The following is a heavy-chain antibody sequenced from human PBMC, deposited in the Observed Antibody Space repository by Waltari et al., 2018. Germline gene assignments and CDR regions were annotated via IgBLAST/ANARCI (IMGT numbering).Heavy chain of an antibody. V-gene: IGHV3-74*01. Sequence: EVQLVESGGGLVQPGGSLSLSCVASGFIFSTYWMDWVRQAPGKGLVWVSRINSDGSSTTYADSVKGQFTISRDNAKNTLYLHMSSLGAEDTAVYYCVRENIAAAGLESWGQGTLVTVSS. D-gene: IGHD6-13*01. CDR1: GFIFSTYW. CDR3: VRENIAAAGLES. CDR2: INSDGSST. J-gene: IGHJ4*02.